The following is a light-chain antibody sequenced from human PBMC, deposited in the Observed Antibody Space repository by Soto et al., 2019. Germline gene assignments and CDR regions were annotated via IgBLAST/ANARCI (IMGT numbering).Light chain of an antibody. CDR2: NNN. CDR3: QSYASSLSGSV. V-gene: IGLV1-40*01. Sequence: QSVLTQPPSVSGAPGQRVTISCTGSISNIGAGYDVHWYQQLPGTAPKLLIYNNNNRPSGVPDRFSGSKSGTSASLAITGLQAEAEADYYCQSYASSLSGSVFGGGTKLTVL. CDR1: ISNIGAGYD. J-gene: IGLJ3*02.